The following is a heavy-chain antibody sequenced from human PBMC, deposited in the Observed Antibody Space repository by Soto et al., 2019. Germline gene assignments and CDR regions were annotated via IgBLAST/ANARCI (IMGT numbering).Heavy chain of an antibody. D-gene: IGHD1-1*01. CDR1: GGSISSSSYY. J-gene: IGHJ4*02. CDR3: AGLEGLDTISFSVDH. V-gene: IGHV4-39*01. Sequence: QLQLQESGPGLVKPSETLSLTCTVSGGSISSSSYYWGWIRQPPGKGLEWIGRIYNSGLTYYNPSLKTRFHISLDKSKSQFSLELNSVTAADAAVYYCAGLEGLDTISFSVDHWGQGTLFTVSS. CDR2: IYNSGLT.